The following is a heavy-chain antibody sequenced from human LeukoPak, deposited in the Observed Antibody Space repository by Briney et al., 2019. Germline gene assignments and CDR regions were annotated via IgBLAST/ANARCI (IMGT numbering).Heavy chain of an antibody. CDR2: IRYDGSNK. V-gene: IGHV3-30*02. CDR1: GFTFSSYG. Sequence: GGSLRLSCAASGFTFSSYGMHRVRQAPGKGLEWVAFIRYDGSNKYYADSVKGRFTISRDNAKNSLYLQMNSLRAEDTAVYFCAKDVIGQQWPENYWGQGTLVTVSS. J-gene: IGHJ4*02. CDR3: AKDVIGQQWPENY. D-gene: IGHD6-19*01.